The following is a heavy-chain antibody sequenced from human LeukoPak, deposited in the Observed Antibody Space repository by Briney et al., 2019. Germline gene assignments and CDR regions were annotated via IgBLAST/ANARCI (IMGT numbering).Heavy chain of an antibody. J-gene: IGHJ4*02. Sequence: SETLSLTCAVYGGSFSGYYWSWIRQPPGKGLEWIGEINHSGSTNYNPSLKSRVTISVDTSKNQFSLKLSSVTAADTAVYYCARGLLWFGELFKSYFDYWGQGTLVTVSS. D-gene: IGHD3-10*01. CDR2: INHSGST. CDR3: ARGLLWFGELFKSYFDY. CDR1: GGSFSGYY. V-gene: IGHV4-34*01.